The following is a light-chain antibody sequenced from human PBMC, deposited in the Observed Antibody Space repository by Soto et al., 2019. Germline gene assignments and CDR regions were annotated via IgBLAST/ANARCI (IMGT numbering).Light chain of an antibody. Sequence: DIQMTQSPSTLSASVEDRFVIACRASQSISNHLNWYQQKPGKAPKLLIFAASSLQSGVPSRFSGSGSGTDFTLTISSLQPEDFATYYCQQSYSTPTFGQGTKVDIK. V-gene: IGKV1-39*01. CDR3: QQSYSTPT. CDR2: AAS. J-gene: IGKJ1*01. CDR1: QSISNH.